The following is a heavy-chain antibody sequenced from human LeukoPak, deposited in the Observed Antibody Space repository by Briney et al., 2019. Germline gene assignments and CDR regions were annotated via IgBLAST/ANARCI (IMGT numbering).Heavy chain of an antibody. J-gene: IGHJ4*02. CDR1: GFTFKNYG. CDR3: ASGRTAMVK. Sequence: GGPLRLSCAASGFTFKNYGMHWVRQAPGKGLEWVAFISYDGNSKYYPDSVKGRFTVSRDKSKNTLYLQMNNLRDEDTAVYYCASGRTAMVKWGQGTLVTVSS. D-gene: IGHD5-18*01. V-gene: IGHV3-30*03. CDR2: ISYDGNSK.